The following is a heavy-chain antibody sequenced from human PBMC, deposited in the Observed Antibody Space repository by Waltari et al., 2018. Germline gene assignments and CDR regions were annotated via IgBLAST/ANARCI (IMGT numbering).Heavy chain of an antibody. CDR1: GGSIRSYY. Sequence: QVQLQESGPGLVKPSETLSLTCTVSGGSIRSYYWSWIRPPPGKGLEWIGYIYYSGSTNYNPSLKSRVTISVDTSKNQFSLKLSSVTAADTAVYYCARGSPIAAHFDYWGQGTLVTVSS. J-gene: IGHJ4*02. CDR2: IYYSGST. CDR3: ARGSPIAAHFDY. D-gene: IGHD6-6*01. V-gene: IGHV4-59*01.